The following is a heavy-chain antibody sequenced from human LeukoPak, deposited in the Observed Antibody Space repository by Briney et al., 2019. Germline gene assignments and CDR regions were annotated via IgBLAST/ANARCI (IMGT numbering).Heavy chain of an antibody. V-gene: IGHV3-74*01. CDR1: GFTFTTYW. Sequence: GGSLRLSCAASGFTFTTYWMHWVRQVPGKGLVWVARIKGDGSSTRHADSMKGRFTISRDNAKNSLYLQMNSLRAEDTANYYCARVPAYYYGMDAWGQGTTVTVSS. CDR2: IKGDGSST. CDR3: ARVPAYYYGMDA. J-gene: IGHJ6*02.